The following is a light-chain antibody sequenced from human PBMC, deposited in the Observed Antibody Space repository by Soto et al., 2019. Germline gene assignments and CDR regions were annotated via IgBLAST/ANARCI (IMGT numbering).Light chain of an antibody. Sequence: QSVMTQPPSVSGAPGQRVTIACTGNNSNIGAGYDVHWYRRFPGAAPTLLLSGYYNRPSGVPDRISGSKFGTSVSLAITDLKAEDEADYYCQSYDSGLIGLVFGTGTKLTVL. CDR1: NSNIGAGYD. J-gene: IGLJ2*01. CDR2: GYY. V-gene: IGLV1-40*01. CDR3: QSYDSGLIGLV.